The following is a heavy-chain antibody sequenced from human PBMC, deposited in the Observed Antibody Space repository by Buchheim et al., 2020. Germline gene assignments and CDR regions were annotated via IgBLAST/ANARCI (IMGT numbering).Heavy chain of an antibody. Sequence: QVLLVESGGGVVQPGRSLRLSCAAPGFTLSTYGLQWVRQAPGKGLEWVAVISYDGSNKYYADSVKGRFTISRDNPRNTLYLQMNSLRPEDTAIYYWAKDRASLPGHEADYWGQGTL. CDR3: AKDRASLPGHEADY. CDR1: GFTLSTYG. CDR2: ISYDGSNK. D-gene: IGHD6-6*01. V-gene: IGHV3-30*18. J-gene: IGHJ4*02.